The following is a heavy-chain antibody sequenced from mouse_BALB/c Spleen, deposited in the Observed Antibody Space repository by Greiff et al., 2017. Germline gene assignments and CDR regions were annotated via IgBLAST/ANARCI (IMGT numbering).Heavy chain of an antibody. CDR1: GFTFTDFY. CDR2: IRNKAHGYTT. V-gene: IGHV7-3*02. J-gene: IGHJ4*01. CDR3: ARDKGTGTGFYYAMDY. Sequence: EVQRVESGGGLVQPGGSLRLSCATSGFTFTDFYMSWVRQPPGKALEWLVFIRNKAHGYTTEYSASVKGRFTISRDNSQSILYLQMNTLRAEDSATYYCARDKGTGTGFYYAMDYWGQGTAVTVSA. D-gene: IGHD4-1*01.